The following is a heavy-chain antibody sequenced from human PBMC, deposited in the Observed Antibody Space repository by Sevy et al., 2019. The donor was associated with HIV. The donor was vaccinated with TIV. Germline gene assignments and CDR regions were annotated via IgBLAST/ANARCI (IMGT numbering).Heavy chain of an antibody. CDR3: ARDLGSGWPDYYYYYMDV. D-gene: IGHD6-19*01. V-gene: IGHV4-38-2*02. J-gene: IGHJ6*03. CDR2: IYHGGST. Sequence: SETLSLTCAVSGYSISSGYYWGWIRQPPGKGLEWIGSIYHGGSTYYNPSLKSRVTISVDTSKNQLSLKLSSVTAADTAVYYCARDLGSGWPDYYYYYMDVWGKGTTVTVSS. CDR1: GYSISSGYY.